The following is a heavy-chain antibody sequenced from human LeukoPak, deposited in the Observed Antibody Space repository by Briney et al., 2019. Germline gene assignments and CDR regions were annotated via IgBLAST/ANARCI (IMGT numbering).Heavy chain of an antibody. J-gene: IGHJ4*02. V-gene: IGHV3-7*01. CDR3: ASGNMATITGIDY. CDR1: GFTFSSYW. CDR2: INHNGNVN. Sequence: GGSLRLSCAASGFTFSSYWMNWARQAPGKGLEWVASINHNGNVNYYVDSVKGRFTISRDNAKNTLYLQMNSLRAEDTAVYYCASGNMATITGIDYWGQGTLVTVSS. D-gene: IGHD5-24*01.